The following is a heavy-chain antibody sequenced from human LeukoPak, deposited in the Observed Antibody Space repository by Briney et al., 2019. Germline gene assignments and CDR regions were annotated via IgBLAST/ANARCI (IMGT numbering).Heavy chain of an antibody. CDR3: TSGLYYDSWSDLFDY. Sequence: PGGSLRLSCTAFGFTFGDYAMSWVRQAPGKGPEWVGFIRRKANAGTTEYAASVKGRFTISRDDSKSIAYLQMNSLKTEDTAVYYCTSGLYYDSWSDLFDYWGQGTLATVSS. D-gene: IGHD3-3*01. J-gene: IGHJ4*02. CDR1: GFTFGDYA. CDR2: IRRKANAGTT. V-gene: IGHV3-49*04.